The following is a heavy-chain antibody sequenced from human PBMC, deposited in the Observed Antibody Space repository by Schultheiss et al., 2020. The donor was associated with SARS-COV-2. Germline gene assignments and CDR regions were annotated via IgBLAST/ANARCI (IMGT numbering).Heavy chain of an antibody. J-gene: IGHJ4*02. CDR2: IKQDGSEK. Sequence: GGSLRLSCAASGFTFNKHAMSWVRQAPGKGLEWVANIKQDGSEKYYVDSVKGRFTISRDNAKNSLYLQMNSLRAEDTAVYYCAKLERSSWSNAFDYWGQGTLVTVSS. CDR3: AKLERSSWSNAFDY. D-gene: IGHD6-13*01. CDR1: GFTFNKHA. V-gene: IGHV3-7*03.